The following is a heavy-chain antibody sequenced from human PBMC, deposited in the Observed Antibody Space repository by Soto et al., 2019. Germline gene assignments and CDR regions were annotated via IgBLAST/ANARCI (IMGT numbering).Heavy chain of an antibody. CDR3: ARVLGGSYYYFDY. D-gene: IGHD1-26*01. Sequence: EVQLVESGGGLVKPGGSLRLSCAASGFTFSTYSMNWVRQAPGKGLEWVSSISSSSSDIYYADSVKGRLTISRDNAKNSLYLQMNSLRAEDTAVYYCARVLGGSYYYFDYRGQGTLVTVSS. CDR2: ISSSSSDI. V-gene: IGHV3-21*01. CDR1: GFTFSTYS. J-gene: IGHJ4*02.